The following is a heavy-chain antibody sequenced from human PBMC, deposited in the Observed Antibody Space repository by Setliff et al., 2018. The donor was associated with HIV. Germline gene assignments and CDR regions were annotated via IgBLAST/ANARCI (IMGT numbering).Heavy chain of an antibody. CDR2: ISSSSNTI. J-gene: IGHJ6*03. Sequence: GGSLRLSCAASGFTFSSYSMNWVRQAPGKGLEWVSYISSSSNTIYYADSVKGRFTIPRDNAKNSLYLQMNSLRAEDTAVYYCAKDRSVRDYNYHYLDVWGKGTTVTVSS. V-gene: IGHV3-48*01. CDR1: GFTFSSYS. D-gene: IGHD2-15*01. CDR3: AKDRSVRDYNYHYLDV.